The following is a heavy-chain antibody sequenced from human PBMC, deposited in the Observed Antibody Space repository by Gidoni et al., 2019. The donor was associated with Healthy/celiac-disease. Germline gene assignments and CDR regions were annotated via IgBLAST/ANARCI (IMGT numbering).Heavy chain of an antibody. D-gene: IGHD2-15*01. Sequence: QVQLQESGPGLVKPSGTLSLTCAVSGGSISSSNWWRWVRQPPGKGLEWIGEIYHSGSTNYNPSLKSRVTISVDKSKNQFSLKLSSVTAADTAVYYCARDHPDESQYCSGGSCYGYYYYYMDVWGKGTTVTVSS. V-gene: IGHV4-4*02. J-gene: IGHJ6*03. CDR2: IYHSGST. CDR1: GGSISSSNW. CDR3: ARDHPDESQYCSGGSCYGYYYYYMDV.